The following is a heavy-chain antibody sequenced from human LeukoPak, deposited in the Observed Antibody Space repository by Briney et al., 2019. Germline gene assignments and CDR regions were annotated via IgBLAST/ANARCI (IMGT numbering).Heavy chain of an antibody. CDR1: GGSISSSSYY. V-gene: IGHV4-39*07. J-gene: IGHJ6*03. CDR2: IYYSGST. CDR3: AREARSSWPYYYYMDV. Sequence: SETLSLTCTVSGGSISSSSYYWGWIRQPPGKGLEGIGGIYYSGSTYYNPSLKSRVTISVDTSKNQFSLKLSSVTAADTAVYYCAREARSSWPYYYYMDVWGKGTTVTVSS. D-gene: IGHD6-13*01.